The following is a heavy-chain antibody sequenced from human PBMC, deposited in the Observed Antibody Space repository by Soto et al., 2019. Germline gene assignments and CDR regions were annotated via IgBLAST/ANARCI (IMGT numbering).Heavy chain of an antibody. Sequence: GGSLRLSCAASGFTFDDYAMHWVRQAPGKGLEWVSGISWNSGSIGYADSVKGRFTISRDNSKNTLYLQMNSLRAEDTAVYYCARVQYYDFWSGSPFDPWGQGTLVTVSS. D-gene: IGHD3-3*01. J-gene: IGHJ5*02. CDR3: ARVQYYDFWSGSPFDP. V-gene: IGHV3-9*01. CDR2: ISWNSGSI. CDR1: GFTFDDYA.